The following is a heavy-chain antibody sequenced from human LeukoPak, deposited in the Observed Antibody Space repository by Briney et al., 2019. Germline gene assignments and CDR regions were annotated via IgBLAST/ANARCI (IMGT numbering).Heavy chain of an antibody. V-gene: IGHV3-53*01. CDR1: GFTVSSNY. D-gene: IGHD4-17*01. J-gene: IGHJ3*02. CDR3: ARGPVTRFEI. CDR2: IYSGGTT. Sequence: GGSLRLSCAASGFTVSSNYMSWVRQAPGKGLEWVSVIYSGGTTYYADSVKGRFTISRDNSNNTLYLQMNSLRAEDTVVYYCARGPVTRFEIWGQGTMVTVSS.